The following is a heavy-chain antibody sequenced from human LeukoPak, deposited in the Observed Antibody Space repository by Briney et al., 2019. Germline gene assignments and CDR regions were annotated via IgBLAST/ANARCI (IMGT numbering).Heavy chain of an antibody. CDR1: GFTFSDHA. V-gene: IGHV3-30*04. Sequence: GGSLRLSCTASGFTFSDHAMHWVRQAPGRGLEWVTVISYHARDQFYADSVKGRFTVSRDNSRNILYLQMNSLRAEDSAVYYCAAQPCINGICYLDYWGQGALVTVSS. D-gene: IGHD2-8*01. J-gene: IGHJ4*02. CDR2: ISYHARDQ. CDR3: AAQPCINGICYLDY.